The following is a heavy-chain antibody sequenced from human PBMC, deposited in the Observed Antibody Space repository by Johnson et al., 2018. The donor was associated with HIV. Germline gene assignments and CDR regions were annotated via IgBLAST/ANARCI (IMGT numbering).Heavy chain of an antibody. CDR3: ARGRKDIDAADGLDNDAFDM. J-gene: IGHJ3*02. V-gene: IGHV3-30*04. CDR2: ISYDARNK. Sequence: QVQLMESGGGVVQPGRSLRIYCAVSEFSFSNYAMHWVRLAPGKGLQWVAVISYDARNKYYADSDRCRFTISSDLSKNTFFLQMDSLRPDDTALYYCARGRKDIDAADGLDNDAFDMWGQGTLVTVSS. CDR1: EFSFSNYA. D-gene: IGHD6-13*01.